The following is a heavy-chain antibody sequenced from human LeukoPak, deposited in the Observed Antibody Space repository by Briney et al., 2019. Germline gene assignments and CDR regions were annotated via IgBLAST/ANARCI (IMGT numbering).Heavy chain of an antibody. CDR2: SNAGNGNT. J-gene: IGHJ4*02. D-gene: IGHD6-13*01. CDR1: GYTLTHFA. CDR3: ARGPYSSNWYVDY. Sequence: ASVKVSCKASGYTLTHFAIHWVRQAPGQRLEWMGWSNAGNGNTEYSREFQGRVTITKDTSANTAYMELISLRAEDTAVYYCARGPYSSNWYVDYWGQGTLVTVAS. V-gene: IGHV1-3*02.